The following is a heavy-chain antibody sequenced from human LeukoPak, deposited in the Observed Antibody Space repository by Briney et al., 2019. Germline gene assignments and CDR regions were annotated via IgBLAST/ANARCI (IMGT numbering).Heavy chain of an antibody. CDR3: ARGSAASSNFDY. CDR1: GGSFSGYY. V-gene: IGHV4-34*01. CDR2: INHSGST. Sequence: SDTLSLTCAVYGGSFSGYYWSWIRQPPGKGLEWIGEINHSGSTNYNPSLKIRVTTSVDTSKNQFSLKLSSVTAADTAVYYCARGSAASSNFDYSGQGTLVTVSS. D-gene: IGHD3-10*01. J-gene: IGHJ4*01.